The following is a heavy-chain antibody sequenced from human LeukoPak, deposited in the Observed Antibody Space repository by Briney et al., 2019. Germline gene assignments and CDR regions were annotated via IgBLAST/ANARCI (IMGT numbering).Heavy chain of an antibody. D-gene: IGHD6-13*01. CDR3: ARFNAAAGKPTDY. Sequence: GGSLRLSCAASGFTFSNYAMSWVRQAPGKGLEWVSSISGSGVSTYFADSVKGRFTISRDNSKNTLYLQMNSLRAEDTAVYYCARFNAAAGKPTDYWGQGTLVTVSS. J-gene: IGHJ4*02. CDR2: ISGSGVST. V-gene: IGHV3-23*01. CDR1: GFTFSNYA.